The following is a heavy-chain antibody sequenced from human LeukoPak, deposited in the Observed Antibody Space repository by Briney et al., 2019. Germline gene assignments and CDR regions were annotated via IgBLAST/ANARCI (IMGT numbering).Heavy chain of an antibody. CDR1: GFTFSSYG. CDR2: ISYDGSNK. D-gene: IGHD4-11*01. Sequence: PGGSLRLSCAASGFTFSSYGMHWVRQAPGKGLEWVAVISYDGSNKYYADSVKGRFTISRDNSKNTLYLQMNSLRAEDTAVYYCAKADYSDYLDYWGQGTLVTVSS. V-gene: IGHV3-30*18. J-gene: IGHJ4*02. CDR3: AKADYSDYLDY.